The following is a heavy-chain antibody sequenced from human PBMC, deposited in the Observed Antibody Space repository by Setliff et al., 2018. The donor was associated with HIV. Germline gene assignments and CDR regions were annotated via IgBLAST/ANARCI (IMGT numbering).Heavy chain of an antibody. CDR2: IKHHGGEK. CDR1: GFTFSRFW. Sequence: QPGGSLRLSCAASGFTFSRFWMSWVRQAPGRGLEWVASIKHHGGEKHYVESVEGRFTISRDNAKKSLYLQMNSLRAEDTAVYYCAREISFDLVPDSYVNSGFEYFDYWGQGALVTVSS. D-gene: IGHD3-10*02. J-gene: IGHJ4*02. V-gene: IGHV3-7*01. CDR3: AREISFDLVPDSYVNSGFEYFDY.